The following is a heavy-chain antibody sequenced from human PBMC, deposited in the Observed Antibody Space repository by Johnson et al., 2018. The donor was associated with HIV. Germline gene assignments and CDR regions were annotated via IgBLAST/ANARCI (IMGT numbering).Heavy chain of an antibody. CDR3: VRVVVTMIVSDTLPSLGDGRNDAFDI. Sequence: VQLVESGGGLVQPGGSLRLSCAASGFAFNNYYMHWVRQSPGKGLVYVARIGPDGSNTSYVDSVRGRYTISRENAKNTLYLQMDSLRVEDTALYYCVRVVVTMIVSDTLPSLGDGRNDAFDIWGQGTMVTVSS. CDR2: IGPDGSNT. CDR1: GFAFNNYY. J-gene: IGHJ3*02. V-gene: IGHV3-74*02. D-gene: IGHD3-22*01.